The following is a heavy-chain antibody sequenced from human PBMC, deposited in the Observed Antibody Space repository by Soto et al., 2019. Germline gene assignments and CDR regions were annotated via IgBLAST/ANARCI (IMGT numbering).Heavy chain of an antibody. CDR1: WYTSTSYA. CDR3: ARDQVGATGDY. CDR2: ISAYNDHK. V-gene: IGHV1-18*04. Sequence: GASVKVSCKAFWYTSTSYATRWVRQAPGQGLEWMGWISAYNDHKNYAQKLQGRVTMTTDTPASTAYMELRSLRSDDTAVYFCARDQVGATGDYWG. J-gene: IGHJ4*01. D-gene: IGHD1-26*01.